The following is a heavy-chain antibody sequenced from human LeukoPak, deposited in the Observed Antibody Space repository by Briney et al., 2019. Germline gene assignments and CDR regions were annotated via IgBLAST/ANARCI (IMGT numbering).Heavy chain of an antibody. CDR2: VSSSGATT. J-gene: IGHJ3*02. V-gene: IGHV3-23*01. D-gene: IGHD2-8*02. Sequence: PGGSLRLSCAASGFTFHKSAMNWVRQAPGKGLEWVSGVSSSGATTYYADSVKGRFTISRDNSKNTLYLQMNSLRAEDTAVYYCVKDRCGNPCIVTRGVFDIWGQGTMVTVSS. CDR1: GFTFHKSA. CDR3: VKDRCGNPCIVTRGVFDI.